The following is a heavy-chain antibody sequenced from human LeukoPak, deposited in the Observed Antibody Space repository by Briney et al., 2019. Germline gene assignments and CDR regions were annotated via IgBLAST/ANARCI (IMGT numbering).Heavy chain of an antibody. V-gene: IGHV3-7*01. CDR3: ARDFNYYDSSVNYFDY. CDR2: MKQDGSEK. CDR1: GFTLSRYW. J-gene: IGHJ4*02. Sequence: GGSLRLSCAASGFTLSRYWMSWVRQAPGKGLEWVANMKQDGSEKNYVDSVKGRFTISRDNAESSLHLQMNSLRAEDTAVYYCARDFNYYDSSVNYFDYWGQGTLVTVSS. D-gene: IGHD3-22*01.